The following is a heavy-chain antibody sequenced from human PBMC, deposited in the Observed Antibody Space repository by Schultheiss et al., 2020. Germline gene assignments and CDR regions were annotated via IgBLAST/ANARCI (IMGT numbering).Heavy chain of an antibody. CDR1: GGSMSNHY. CDR2: IYANGNT. D-gene: IGHD1-1*01. CDR3: AKWNGGLNAYDI. Sequence: SQTLSLTCTVSGGSMSNHYWSWIRQPAGKGLEWIGRIYANGNTNYNPSLKSRVSMSVDTSKNQFSLRLSSVTAADTAVYYCAKWNGGLNAYDIWGPGTKVTVSS. V-gene: IGHV4-4*07. J-gene: IGHJ3*02.